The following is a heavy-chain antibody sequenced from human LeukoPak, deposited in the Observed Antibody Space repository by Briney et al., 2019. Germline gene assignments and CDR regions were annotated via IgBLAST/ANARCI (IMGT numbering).Heavy chain of an antibody. D-gene: IGHD5-18*01. V-gene: IGHV3-21*01. J-gene: IGHJ4*02. Sequence: GGSLRLSCADSGFTFRSYSMNWVRQAPGKGLEWVSSISSSSKYIYYADSVKGRFTISRDNAKNSLYLQMNSLRAEDTATYYCARVDTVMAYYFDLWGQGTLVTVSS. CDR1: GFTFRSYS. CDR3: ARVDTVMAYYFDL. CDR2: ISSSSKYI.